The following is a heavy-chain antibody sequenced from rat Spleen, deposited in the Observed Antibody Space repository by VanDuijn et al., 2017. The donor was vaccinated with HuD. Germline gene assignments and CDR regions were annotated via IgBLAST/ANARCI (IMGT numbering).Heavy chain of an antibody. CDR2: IIFDNSNP. D-gene: IGHD1-9*01. CDR3: AKLSGKYYGYNYLDY. Sequence: EVQLAESGGGLVQPGDSLKLSCAASGFTFSDYAMAWVRQSPKKGLEWVATIIFDNSNPYYRDSVRGRFTLSRDNAKSTLYLQMDSLRSEDTATYHCAKLSGKYYGYNYLDYWGQGTLVTVSS. J-gene: IGHJ3*01. V-gene: IGHV5-17*01. CDR1: GFTFSDYA.